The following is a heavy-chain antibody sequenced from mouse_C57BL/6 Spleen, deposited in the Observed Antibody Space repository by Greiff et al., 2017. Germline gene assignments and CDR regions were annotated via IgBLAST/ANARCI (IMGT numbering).Heavy chain of an antibody. D-gene: IGHD2-3*01. J-gene: IGHJ2*01. V-gene: IGHV5-4*01. CDR3: ARSYDGYFSFDY. CDR2: ISDGGSYT. CDR1: GFTFSSYA. Sequence: EVHLVESGGGLVKPGGSLKLSCAASGFTFSSYAMSWVRQTPEKRLEWVATISDGGSYTYYPDNVKGRFTISRDNAKNNLYLQMSHLKSEDTAMYYCARSYDGYFSFDYWGQGTTLTVSS.